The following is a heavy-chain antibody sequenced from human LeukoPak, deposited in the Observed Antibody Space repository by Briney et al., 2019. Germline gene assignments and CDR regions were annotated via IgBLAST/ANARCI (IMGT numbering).Heavy chain of an antibody. V-gene: IGHV3-33*01. D-gene: IGHD2-15*01. Sequence: PGRSLRLSCAASGFTFSSYGMHWVRQAPGKGLEWVAVIWYDGSNKYYADSVKGRFTISRDNFKNTLYLQMNSLRAEDTAVYYCAREGLLGYCSGGSWPDYYGMDVWGQGTTVTVSS. CDR3: AREGLLGYCSGGSWPDYYGMDV. J-gene: IGHJ6*02. CDR2: IWYDGSNK. CDR1: GFTFSSYG.